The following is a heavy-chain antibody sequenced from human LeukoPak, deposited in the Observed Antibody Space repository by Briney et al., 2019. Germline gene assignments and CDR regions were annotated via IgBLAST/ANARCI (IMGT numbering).Heavy chain of an antibody. CDR2: ISGSGGRT. J-gene: IGHJ4*02. CDR1: GFTFSSYA. V-gene: IGHV3-23*01. D-gene: IGHD3-9*01. Sequence: GGSLRLSCAASGFTFSSYAMSWVRQAPGKGLEWVSAISGSGGRTYYADSVKGRFTISRDNYKPTLYLQMNRLRAEDTAVYYCAKRSYYDILTGYFHFDYWGQGTLVTVSS. CDR3: AKRSYYDILTGYFHFDY.